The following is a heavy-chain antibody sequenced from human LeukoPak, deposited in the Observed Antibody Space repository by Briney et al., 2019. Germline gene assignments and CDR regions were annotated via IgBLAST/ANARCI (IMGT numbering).Heavy chain of an antibody. CDR3: ARVLRYFDDAFDI. V-gene: IGHV1-2*02. Sequence: ASVKVSCKASGYIFTAYYLHWVRQAPGQGLEWMGWINPNSGGTNYAQKFQGRVTMTRDTSISTAYMELSRLRSDDTAVYYCARVLRYFDDAFDIWGQGTMVTVSS. CDR1: GYIFTAYY. CDR2: INPNSGGT. D-gene: IGHD3-9*01. J-gene: IGHJ3*02.